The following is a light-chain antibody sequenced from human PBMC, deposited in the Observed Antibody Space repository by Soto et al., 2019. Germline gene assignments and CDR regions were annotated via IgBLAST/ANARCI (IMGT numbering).Light chain of an antibody. CDR3: QQYGSSPPEGSLT. V-gene: IGKV3-20*01. Sequence: EIVLTQSPGTLSLSPGERATLSCRASQSVSSSYLAWYQQKPGQAPRLLIYGASSRATGIPDRFSGSGSGTDFTLTISRLEPEDFAVYYCQQYGSSPPEGSLTFGGGTKVEIK. J-gene: IGKJ4*01. CDR1: QSVSSSY. CDR2: GAS.